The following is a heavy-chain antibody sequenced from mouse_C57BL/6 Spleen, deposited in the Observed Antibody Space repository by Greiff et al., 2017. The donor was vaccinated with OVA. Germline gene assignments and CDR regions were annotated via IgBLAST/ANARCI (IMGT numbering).Heavy chain of an antibody. J-gene: IGHJ2*01. CDR1: GFSLSTSGMG. CDR2: IYWDDDK. D-gene: IGHD2-3*01. CDR3: ARTRWLLPFDY. V-gene: IGHV8-12*01. Sequence: QVTLKESGPGILQSSQTLSLTCSFSGFSLSTSGMGVSWIRQPSGKGLEWLAHIYWDDDKRYNPSLKSRLTISKDTSRNQVFLKITSVDTADTATYYCARTRWLLPFDYWGQGTTLTVSS.